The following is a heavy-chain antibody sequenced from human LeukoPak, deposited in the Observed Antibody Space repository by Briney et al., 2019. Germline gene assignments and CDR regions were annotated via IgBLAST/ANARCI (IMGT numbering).Heavy chain of an antibody. CDR3: AGILIVGATCFDY. CDR2: IKQDGSEK. V-gene: IGHV3-7*01. Sequence: GGSLRLSCAASGFTFSSYAMHWVRQAPGKGLEWVANIKQDGSEKYYVDSVKGRFTISRDNAKNSLYLQMNSLRAEDTAVYYCAGILIVGATCFDYWGQGTLVTVSS. D-gene: IGHD1-26*01. J-gene: IGHJ4*02. CDR1: GFTFSSYA.